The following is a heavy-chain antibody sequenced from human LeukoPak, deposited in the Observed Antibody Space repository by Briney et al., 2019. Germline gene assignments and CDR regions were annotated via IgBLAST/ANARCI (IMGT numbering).Heavy chain of an antibody. CDR3: ARGKTSSGWLFDY. CDR2: ISSSSSYI. CDR1: GFTFSRNS. Sequence: GGSLRLSCAASGFTFSRNSMNWVRQAPGKGLEWVSSISSSSSYIYHADSVKGRFTISRDNAKNSLYLQMNSLRAEDTAVYYCARGKTSSGWLFDYWGQGTLVTVSS. J-gene: IGHJ4*02. V-gene: IGHV3-21*01. D-gene: IGHD6-19*01.